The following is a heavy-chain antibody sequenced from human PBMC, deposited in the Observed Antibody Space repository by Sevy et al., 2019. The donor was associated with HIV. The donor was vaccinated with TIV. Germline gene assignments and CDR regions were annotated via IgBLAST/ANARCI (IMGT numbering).Heavy chain of an antibody. J-gene: IGHJ4*02. CDR3: AKDGGHIDIDY. CDR2: ISIDGSNK. D-gene: IGHD2-15*01. Sequence: GGSLRLSCAASGFTFKYRGMHWVRQAPGKGLEWLSLISIDGSNKYYADSVKGRFTISRDNAKNTVSVQMNSLRPEDTATYYCAKDGGHIDIDYWGQGILVTVSS. CDR1: GFTFKYRG. V-gene: IGHV3-30*18.